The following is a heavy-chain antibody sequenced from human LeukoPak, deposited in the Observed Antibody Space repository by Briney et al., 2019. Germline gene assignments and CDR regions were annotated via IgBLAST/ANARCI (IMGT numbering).Heavy chain of an antibody. CDR1: GFTFSSYG. D-gene: IGHD3-22*01. V-gene: IGHV3-30*02. CDR2: IRYDGSNK. Sequence: GGSLRLSCAASGFTFSSYGMHWIRQAPGKGLEWVAFIRYDGSNKYYADSVKGRFTISRDNSKKTLYLQMNSLRPEDTAVYYCAKDFSVYYYDSRVLDYWGQGTLVTVSS. CDR3: AKDFSVYYYDSRVLDY. J-gene: IGHJ4*02.